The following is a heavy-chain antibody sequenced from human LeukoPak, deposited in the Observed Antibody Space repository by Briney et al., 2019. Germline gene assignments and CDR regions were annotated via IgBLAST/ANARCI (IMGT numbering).Heavy chain of an antibody. J-gene: IGHJ4*02. CDR1: GGSISSGDYY. D-gene: IGHD5-24*01. CDR3: ARSCRDGHNYGLRY. Sequence: PSETLSLTCTVSGGSISSGDYYWSWIRQPPGKGLEWIGYIYYSGSTYYNPSLKSRVTISVDTSKNQFSLKLSSVTAADTAVYYCARSCRDGHNYGLRYWGQGTLVTVSS. CDR2: IYYSGST. V-gene: IGHV4-30-4*08.